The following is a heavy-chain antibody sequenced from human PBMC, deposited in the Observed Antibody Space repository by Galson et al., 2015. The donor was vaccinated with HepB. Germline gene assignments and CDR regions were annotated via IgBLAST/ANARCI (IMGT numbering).Heavy chain of an antibody. CDR3: ARVSSFWSGSGSYAFVI. Sequence: SLRLSCAASGFTVSSNYMSWVRQAPGKGLEWVSVIYSGGSTYYADSVKGRFTISRHNSKNTLYLQMNSLRAEDTAGYYCARVSSFWSGSGSYAFVIWGQGTMVTVSS. D-gene: IGHD3-10*01. CDR1: GFTVSSNY. J-gene: IGHJ3*02. V-gene: IGHV3-53*04. CDR2: IYSGGST.